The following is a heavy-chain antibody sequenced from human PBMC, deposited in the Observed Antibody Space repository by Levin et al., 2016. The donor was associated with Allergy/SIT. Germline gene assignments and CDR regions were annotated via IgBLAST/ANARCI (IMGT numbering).Heavy chain of an antibody. CDR1: GFTFSSYA. CDR3: VKSGFWSGYWEYFDY. CDR2: ISSNGGST. Sequence: GESLKISCSASGFTFSSYAMHWVRQAPGKGLEYVSAISSNGGSTYYADSVKGRFTISRDNSKNTLYLQMSSLRAEDTAVYYCVKSGFWSGYWEYFDYWGQGTLVTVSS. D-gene: IGHD3-3*01. J-gene: IGHJ4*02. V-gene: IGHV3-64D*06.